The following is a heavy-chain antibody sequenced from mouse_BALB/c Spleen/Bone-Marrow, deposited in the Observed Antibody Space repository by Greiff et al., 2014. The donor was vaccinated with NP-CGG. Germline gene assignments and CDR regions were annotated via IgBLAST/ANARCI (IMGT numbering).Heavy chain of an antibody. J-gene: IGHJ1*01. CDR1: GYAFTSYT. CDR2: INPSSGYT. CDR3: ARCRYDWYFDV. Sequence: VQLQQSGAELARPGASVKMSCKASGYAFTSYTMHWVKQRPGQGLEWIGYINPSSGYTNYNQKFKDKATLTADKSSSTAYMQLSSLTSEDSAVYYCARCRYDWYFDVWGAGTTVTVSS. D-gene: IGHD2-14*01. V-gene: IGHV1-4*01.